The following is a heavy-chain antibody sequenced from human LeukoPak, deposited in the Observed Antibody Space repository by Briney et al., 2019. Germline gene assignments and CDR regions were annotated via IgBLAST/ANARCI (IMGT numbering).Heavy chain of an antibody. CDR3: ASYGSGSYNGMDV. CDR1: GYSFTTYS. J-gene: IGHJ6*04. CDR2: IDPSDSYT. D-gene: IGHD3-10*01. V-gene: IGHV5-10-1*01. Sequence: GESLKISAKGSGYSFTTYSISWVRQIPEKGLEWMGWIDPSDSYTNYSPSFQGHVTISADKSISTAYLQWSSLKASDTAMYYCASYGSGSYNGMDVWGKGTTVTVSS.